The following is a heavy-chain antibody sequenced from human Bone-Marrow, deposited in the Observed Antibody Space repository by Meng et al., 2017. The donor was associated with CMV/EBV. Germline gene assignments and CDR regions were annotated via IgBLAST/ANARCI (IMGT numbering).Heavy chain of an antibody. Sequence: GESLKISCAASGSTFSSYSMNWVRQAPGKGLEWVSSISSSSSYIYYADSVKGRFTISRDNSKNTLYLQMNSLRAEDTAVYYCANFPLTMTTVTTGINWGQGTLVTVSS. D-gene: IGHD4-17*01. CDR1: GSTFSSYS. CDR2: ISSSSSYI. V-gene: IGHV3-21*04. J-gene: IGHJ4*02. CDR3: ANFPLTMTTVTTGIN.